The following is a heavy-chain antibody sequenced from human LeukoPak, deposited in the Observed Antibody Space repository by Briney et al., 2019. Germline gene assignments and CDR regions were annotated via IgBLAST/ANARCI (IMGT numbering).Heavy chain of an antibody. D-gene: IGHD2-2*01. CDR1: GFTFSSYG. Sequence: PGGSLRLSCAASGFTFSSYGMHWVRQAPGKGLEWVAYIRYHGSNINYADSVKGRFTISRDNSKDTLFLRMSSLRAEDTAVYYCAKVLTGYCGSTSCPFDSWGQGTLVTVSS. J-gene: IGHJ4*02. V-gene: IGHV3-30*02. CDR2: IRYHGSNI. CDR3: AKVLTGYCGSTSCPFDS.